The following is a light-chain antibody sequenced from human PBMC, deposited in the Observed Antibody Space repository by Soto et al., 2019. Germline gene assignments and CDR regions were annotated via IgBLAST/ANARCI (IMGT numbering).Light chain of an antibody. V-gene: IGKV1-5*01. Sequence: DIQMTQSPSTLSASVGDRVTITCRASQTISGWLAWYQQKPGKVPNLLIYDASSLQSGVPSRFSGSGSGTEFTLTISSLQPDDFATYYCQQYNNYYTFGQGTKVDIK. CDR3: QQYNNYYT. J-gene: IGKJ2*01. CDR1: QTISGW. CDR2: DAS.